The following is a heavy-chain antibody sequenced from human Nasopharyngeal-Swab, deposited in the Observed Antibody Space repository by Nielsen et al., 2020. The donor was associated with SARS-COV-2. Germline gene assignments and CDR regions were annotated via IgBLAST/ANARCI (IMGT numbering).Heavy chain of an antibody. CDR1: GGSFSGYY. CDR2: INHSGST. D-gene: IGHD1-7*01. V-gene: IGHV4-34*01. Sequence: SETLSLTCAVYGGSFSGYYWSWIRQPPGKGLEWIGEINHSGSTNYNPSLKSRVTISVDTSKDQFSLKLSSVTAADTAVYYCARGELLDYWGQGTLVTVSS. CDR3: ARGELLDY. J-gene: IGHJ4*02.